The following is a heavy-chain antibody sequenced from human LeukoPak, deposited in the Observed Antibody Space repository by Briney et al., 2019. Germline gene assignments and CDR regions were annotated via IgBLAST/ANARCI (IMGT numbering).Heavy chain of an antibody. Sequence: ASVKVSCKASGYAFPSFSINWVRQAPGQGLEWMGWISVHNGNTNYAQRFQGRVTMTSDTSTSTVYMELKSLKSDDTAVYYCARGDGSGSYYTDHWGQGSLVTVSS. J-gene: IGHJ4*02. V-gene: IGHV1-18*01. CDR2: ISVHNGNT. CDR3: ARGDGSGSYYTDH. CDR1: GYAFPSFS. D-gene: IGHD3-10*01.